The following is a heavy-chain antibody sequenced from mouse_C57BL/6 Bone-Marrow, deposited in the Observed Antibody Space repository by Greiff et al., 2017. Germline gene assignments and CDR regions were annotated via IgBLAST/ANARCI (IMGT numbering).Heavy chain of an antibody. Sequence: EVMLVESGGGLVKPGGSLKLSCAASGFTFSSYAMSWVRQTPEKRLEWVATISDGGSYTYYPDNVKGRFTISRDNAKNNLYLQMSHLKSEDTAMYYCARDPGYGSSPRYWYFDVWGTGTTVTVAS. J-gene: IGHJ1*03. V-gene: IGHV5-4*01. CDR1: GFTFSSYA. D-gene: IGHD1-1*01. CDR3: ARDPGYGSSPRYWYFDV. CDR2: ISDGGSYT.